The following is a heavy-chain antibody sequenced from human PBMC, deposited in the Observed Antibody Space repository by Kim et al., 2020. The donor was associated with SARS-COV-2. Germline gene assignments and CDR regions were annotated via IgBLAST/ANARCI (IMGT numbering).Heavy chain of an antibody. J-gene: IGHJ6*01. V-gene: IGHV3-74*01. CDR3: ARGGAASGCYY. Sequence: GGSLRLSCAASGFTFSSSCMHWVRQAPGKGLEWVARIKSDGSSKNYADSVKGRFTISRDNAKNTLYLQMNSLRAEDTAVYFCARGGAASGCYY. CDR2: IKSDGSSK. CDR1: GFTFSSSC. D-gene: IGHD6-25*01.